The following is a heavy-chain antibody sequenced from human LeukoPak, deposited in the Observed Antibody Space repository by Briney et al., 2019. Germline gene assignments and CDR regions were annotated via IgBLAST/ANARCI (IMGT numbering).Heavy chain of an antibody. V-gene: IGHV4-4*09. D-gene: IGHD3-3*01. J-gene: IGHJ4*02. Sequence: PSETLSLTCTVSGGSISSYYWSWIRQPPGKGLEWIGYIYTSGSTNYNPSLKSRVTISVDTSKNQFSLKLSSVTAADTPVYYCARGAPSPTYYDFWSGYYIPWYFDYWGQGTLVTVSS. CDR2: IYTSGST. CDR3: ARGAPSPTYYDFWSGYYIPWYFDY. CDR1: GGSISSYY.